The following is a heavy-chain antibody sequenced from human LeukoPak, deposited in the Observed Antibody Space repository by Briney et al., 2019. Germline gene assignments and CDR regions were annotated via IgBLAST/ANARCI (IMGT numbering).Heavy chain of an antibody. V-gene: IGHV3-48*03. CDR1: GFTFSSYE. J-gene: IGHJ3*02. Sequence: GGSLRLSCAASGFTFSSYEMNWVRQAPGKGLEWVSYISSSGSTIYYADSVKGRFTISRDNDKNSLYLQMNSLRAEDTAVYYCARGPSIAARYDAFDIWGQGTMVTVSS. CDR3: ARGPSIAARYDAFDI. CDR2: ISSSGSTI. D-gene: IGHD6-6*01.